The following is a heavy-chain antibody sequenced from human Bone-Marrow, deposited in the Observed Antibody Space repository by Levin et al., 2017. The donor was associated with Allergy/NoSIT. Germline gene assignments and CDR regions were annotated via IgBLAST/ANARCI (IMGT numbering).Heavy chain of an antibody. Sequence: SCAVSGFTFNTYALHWVRQAPGKGLEWVAVISYDGSNKFYADSVKGRFTISRDNSKSTLFLQMNSLRAEDTAVYYCAREEIVATVHSYFDYWGQGTLVTVSS. CDR3: AREEIVATVHSYFDY. CDR2: ISYDGSNK. V-gene: IGHV3-30-3*01. CDR1: GFTFNTYA. D-gene: IGHD5-12*01. J-gene: IGHJ4*02.